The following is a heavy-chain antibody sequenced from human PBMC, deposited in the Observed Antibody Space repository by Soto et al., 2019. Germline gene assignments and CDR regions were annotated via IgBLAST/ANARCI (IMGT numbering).Heavy chain of an antibody. Sequence: ASVKFSCTASGYTFTGYFMHWVRQAPGQGLEWMGWINPYSGGADYAQSFQGRVTMTRDTSISTVYMELSRLRFDDTAVYYCARVIRGAYYNSPLDTWGQGTVVTVSS. CDR3: ARVIRGAYYNSPLDT. CDR2: INPYSGGA. D-gene: IGHD3-10*01. V-gene: IGHV1-2*02. J-gene: IGHJ5*02. CDR1: GYTFTGYF.